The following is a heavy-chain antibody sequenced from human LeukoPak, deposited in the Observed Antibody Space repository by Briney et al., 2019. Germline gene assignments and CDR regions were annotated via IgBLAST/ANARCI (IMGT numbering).Heavy chain of an antibody. Sequence: PGGSLRLSCAASGSGFTFTNAWMSWVRQAPGKGLEWVGRIISNIGGGTTDYAAPVKGRFTISRDDSKSTVYLQMNSLKIEDTAIYYCAYHLYEYNFDCGGQGTLVTVSS. CDR1: GSGFTFTNAW. J-gene: IGHJ4*02. CDR3: AYHLYEYNFDC. V-gene: IGHV3-15*01. CDR2: IISNIGGGTT. D-gene: IGHD2-2*01.